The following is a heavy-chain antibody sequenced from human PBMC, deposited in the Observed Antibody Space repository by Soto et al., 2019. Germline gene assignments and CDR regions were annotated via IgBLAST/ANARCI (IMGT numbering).Heavy chain of an antibody. CDR3: VRGAFKSGCYPDYFDY. Sequence: GGSLRLSCAASGFTFSTSWMTWVRQAPGKGLEWVANIKQDGSAQTYVDSLKGRFSVSRDNAKNSLYLQMDSLRADDTAMYFCVRGAFKSGCYPDYFDYWGQGALVTVSS. V-gene: IGHV3-7*01. D-gene: IGHD6-19*01. CDR1: GFTFSTSW. J-gene: IGHJ4*02. CDR2: IKQDGSAQ.